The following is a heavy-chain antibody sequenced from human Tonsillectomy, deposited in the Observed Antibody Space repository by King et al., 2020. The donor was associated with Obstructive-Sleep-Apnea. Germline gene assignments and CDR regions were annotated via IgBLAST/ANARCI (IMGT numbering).Heavy chain of an antibody. J-gene: IGHJ4*02. V-gene: IGHV4-34*01. CDR1: VWSFSDYY. D-gene: IGHD6-13*01. Sequence: VQLQQWGAGLLKPSETLSLTCAVYVWSFSDYYWSWIRQPPGKGLEWIGEINHSGNTNYNPSLKSRVTISVDTSKNQFSLKLSSVTAADTAMYYCAKGSSSWYPDYFDYWGQGTLVTVSS. CDR3: AKGSSSWYPDYFDY. CDR2: INHSGNT.